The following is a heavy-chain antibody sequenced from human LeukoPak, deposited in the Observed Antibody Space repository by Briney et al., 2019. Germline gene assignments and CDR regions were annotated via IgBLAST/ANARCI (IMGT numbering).Heavy chain of an antibody. CDR3: ARDRSARYGHYYGMDV. CDR2: IYYSGST. CDR1: GGSISSYY. J-gene: IGHJ6*02. D-gene: IGHD6-19*01. V-gene: IGHV4-59*01. Sequence: SETLSLTCTVSGGSISSYYWSWIRQPPGKGLEWIGYIYYSGSTNYNPSLKSRVTISVDTSKNQFSLKLSSVTAADTAVYYCARDRSARYGHYYGMDVWGQGTTVTVSS.